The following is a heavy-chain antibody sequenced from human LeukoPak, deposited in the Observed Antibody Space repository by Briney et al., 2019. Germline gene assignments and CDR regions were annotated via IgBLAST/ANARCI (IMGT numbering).Heavy chain of an antibody. D-gene: IGHD3-22*01. CDR2: ISWNSGSI. J-gene: IGHJ4*02. V-gene: IGHV3-9*01. Sequence: GRSLRLSCAASGFTFDDYAMHWVRQAPGKGLEWVSGISWNSGSIGYADSVKGRFTISRDNAKNSLYLQMNSLRAEDTALYYCAKDGDSSGYYWFSSYFDYWGQGTLVTVSS. CDR1: GFTFDDYA. CDR3: AKDGDSSGYYWFSSYFDY.